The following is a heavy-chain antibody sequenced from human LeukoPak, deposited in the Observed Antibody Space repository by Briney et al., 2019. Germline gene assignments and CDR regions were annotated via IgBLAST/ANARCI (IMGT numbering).Heavy chain of an antibody. V-gene: IGHV3-23*01. Sequence: GSLRLSCAASGFSFSSYAMSWVRQAPGKGLDWVSTISSSGGDTFYADSVKGRFTISRDNSKNTLYLQMNSLRAEDTAVYYCAKAPPYTKYFESWGQGTLVTVSS. J-gene: IGHJ4*02. CDR3: AKAPPYTKYFES. D-gene: IGHD2-8*01. CDR1: GFSFSSYA. CDR2: ISSSGGDT.